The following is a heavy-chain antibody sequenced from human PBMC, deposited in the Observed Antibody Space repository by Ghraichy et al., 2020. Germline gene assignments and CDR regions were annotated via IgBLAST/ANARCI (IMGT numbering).Heavy chain of an antibody. D-gene: IGHD2-21*01. J-gene: IGHJ4*02. CDR2: IKGDGSDT. CDR3: ARETSKSGTYCDY. Sequence: GGSLRLSCAASGFTFSSHWMHWVRQTPGKGLVWVSRIKGDGSDTSYADSVKGRFTISRDNAKNTLYLQMNSLRAEDTAVYYCARETSKSGTYCDYWGQGTLVTASS. CDR1: GFTFSSHW. V-gene: IGHV3-74*01.